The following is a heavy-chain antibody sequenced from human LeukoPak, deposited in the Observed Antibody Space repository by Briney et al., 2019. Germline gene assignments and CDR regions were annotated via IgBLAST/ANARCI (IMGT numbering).Heavy chain of an antibody. V-gene: IGHV3-48*01. CDR2: ISGGRSTI. D-gene: IGHD2-8*01. CDR3: ARGSGVSHFDS. CDR1: GFTFSTYS. J-gene: IGHJ4*02. Sequence: PGGSLRLSCAASGFTFSTYSMNWVRQAPGKGLEWLSYISGGRSTIYYADSVKGRFTISRDNAKNSLYLQMNSLRVEDTAVYYCARGSGVSHFDSRGQGTLVTVSS.